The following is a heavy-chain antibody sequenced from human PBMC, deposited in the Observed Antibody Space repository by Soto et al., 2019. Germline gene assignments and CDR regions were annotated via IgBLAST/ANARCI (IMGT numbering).Heavy chain of an antibody. V-gene: IGHV4-38-2*01. CDR1: GYSISSGYH. CDR2: INHSENT. D-gene: IGHD5-12*01. J-gene: IGHJ4*02. CDR3: AGRYSTTHRSFDY. Sequence: PSETLSLTCAVSGYSISSGYHWGCIRQPPGKGLEWIGIINHSENTYYNPSLKSRATMSVDTSKNQFSLNLSSVTAADTAIYYCAGRYSTTHRSFDYWGQGALVTVSS.